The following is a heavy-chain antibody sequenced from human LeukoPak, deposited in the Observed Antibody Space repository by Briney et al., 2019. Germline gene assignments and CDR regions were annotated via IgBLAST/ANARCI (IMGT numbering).Heavy chain of an antibody. CDR1: GGSFSTYY. CDR3: ARHDGPYSSGWSD. CDR2: IYYSGST. Sequence: PSETLSLTCTVSGGSFSTYYWSWIRQPPGKGLEWIGYIYYSGSTNYNPSLKSRVTISVDTSKNQFSLKLSSVTAADTAVYYCARHDGPYSSGWSDWGQGTLVTVSS. D-gene: IGHD6-19*01. V-gene: IGHV4-59*08. J-gene: IGHJ4*02.